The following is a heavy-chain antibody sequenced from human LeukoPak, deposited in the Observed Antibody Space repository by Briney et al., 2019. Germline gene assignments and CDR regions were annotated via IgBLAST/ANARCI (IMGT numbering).Heavy chain of an antibody. CDR1: GFTFSSYA. CDR3: AREGDTALDY. V-gene: IGHV3-30-3*01. J-gene: IGHJ4*02. CDR2: ISYDGSNK. Sequence: GGSLRLSCAASGFTFSSYAMHWVRQAPGKGLEWVAVISYDGSNKYYADSVKGRFTISRDNSKNTLYLQVNSLRAEDTAVYYCAREGDTALDYWGQGTLVTVSS. D-gene: IGHD5-18*01.